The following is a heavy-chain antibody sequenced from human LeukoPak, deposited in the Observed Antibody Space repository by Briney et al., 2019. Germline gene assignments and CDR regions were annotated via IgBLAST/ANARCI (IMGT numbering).Heavy chain of an antibody. CDR3: AELTSMVEQY. J-gene: IGHJ4*02. D-gene: IGHD3-10*01. CDR2: INSDGSST. CDR1: GLTLSSYW. Sequence: PGGCLRLSCAASGLTLSSYWMHWVRQAPGKGLVWVSRINSDGSSTRYADSVKGRFTISRDNAKNTLYLQMNSLRAEDTAVYYCAELTSMVEQYWGQGTLVTVSS. V-gene: IGHV3-74*01.